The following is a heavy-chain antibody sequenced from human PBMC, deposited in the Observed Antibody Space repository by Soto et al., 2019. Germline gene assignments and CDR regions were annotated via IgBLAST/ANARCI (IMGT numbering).Heavy chain of an antibody. J-gene: IGHJ4*02. D-gene: IGHD1-1*01. CDR1: GFTFNIYW. V-gene: IGHV3-74*01. Sequence: GGSLRLSCVASGFTFNIYWMHWVRRAPGKGLEWVSRIDNDGSATTYADSVKGRFTISRDNAKNTLFLQMNTLRVDDTAVYYCARDNWNSYWGQGTLVTVSS. CDR2: IDNDGSAT. CDR3: ARDNWNSY.